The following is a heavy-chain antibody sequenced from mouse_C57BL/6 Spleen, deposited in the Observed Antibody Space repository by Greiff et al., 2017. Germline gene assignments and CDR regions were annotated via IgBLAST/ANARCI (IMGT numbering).Heavy chain of an antibody. CDR1: GFTFSSYA. D-gene: IGHD1-1*01. J-gene: IGHJ2*01. CDR3: AREGTTVVATDY. Sequence: EVNVVESGGGLVKPGGSLKLSCAASGFTFSSYAMSWVRQTPEKRLEWVATISDGGSYTYYPDNVKGRFTISRDNAKNNLYLQMSHLKSEDTAMYYCAREGTTVVATDYWGQGTTLTVSS. CDR2: ISDGGSYT. V-gene: IGHV5-4*01.